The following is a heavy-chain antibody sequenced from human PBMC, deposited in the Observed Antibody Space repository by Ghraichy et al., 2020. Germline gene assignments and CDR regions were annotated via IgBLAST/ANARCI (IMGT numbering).Heavy chain of an antibody. D-gene: IGHD3-16*01. J-gene: IGHJ5*02. V-gene: IGHV4-30-2*01. Sequence: SETLSLTCAVSGGSISSGGYSWSWIRQPPEKGLEWIGYIYHIGSTYYNPSLKSRVTISLDRSKNQFSLKLTSVTAADPAVYYCASRRKKDDITSATLDPWGQGTLVTVSS. CDR2: IYHIGST. CDR3: ASRRKKDDITSATLDP. CDR1: GGSISSGGYS.